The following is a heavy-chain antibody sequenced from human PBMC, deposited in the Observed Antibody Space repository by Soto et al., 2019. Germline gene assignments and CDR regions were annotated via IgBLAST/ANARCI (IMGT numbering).Heavy chain of an antibody. CDR1: GGSISSYY. CDR2: IYYSGST. V-gene: IGHV4-59*01. J-gene: IGHJ4*01. Sequence: QVQLQESGPGLVKPSETLSLTCTVSGGSISSYYWSWIRQPPGKGLEWIGYIYYSGSTNYNPSLKSRVTIAVDXSKNQFSLKLSSVTAADTAVYYCARAERTDRFAYWCHGTLVTVSS. CDR3: ARAERTDRFAY.